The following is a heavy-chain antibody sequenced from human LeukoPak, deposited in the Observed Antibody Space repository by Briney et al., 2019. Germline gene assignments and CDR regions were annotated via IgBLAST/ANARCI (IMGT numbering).Heavy chain of an antibody. CDR3: ATHSRGGSYRQSDFDY. J-gene: IGHJ4*02. Sequence: ASVKVSCKASGYTFTGYYMHWVRQAPGQGLEWMGIINPSGGSTSYAQKFQGRVTMTRDTSTSTVYMELSSLRSEDTAVYYCATHSRGGSYRQSDFDYWGQGTLVTVSS. V-gene: IGHV1-46*01. CDR2: INPSGGST. D-gene: IGHD1-26*01. CDR1: GYTFTGYY.